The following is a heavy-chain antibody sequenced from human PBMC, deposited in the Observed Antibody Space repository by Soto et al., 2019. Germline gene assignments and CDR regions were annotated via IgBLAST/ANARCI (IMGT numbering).Heavy chain of an antibody. CDR2: ISYDGSNK. V-gene: IGHV3-30-3*01. D-gene: IGHD3-22*01. CDR3: ARRGYYYDSSGSTEFFDY. J-gene: IGHJ4*02. CDR1: GFTFSSYA. Sequence: GESLKISCAASGFTFSSYAMHWVRQAPGKGLEWVAVISYDGSNKYYAGSVKGRFTISRDNSKNTLYLQMNSLRAEDTAVYYCARRGYYYDSSGSTEFFDYWGQGTLVTVSS.